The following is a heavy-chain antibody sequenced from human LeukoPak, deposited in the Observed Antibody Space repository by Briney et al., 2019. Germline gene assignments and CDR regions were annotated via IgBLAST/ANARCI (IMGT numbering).Heavy chain of an antibody. CDR1: GGSISSYY. Sequence: PSETLSLTCTGSGGSISSYYWSWIRQPPGKGLEWIGYIYYSGSTNYNPSLKSRVTISVDTSKNQFSLKLSSVTAADTAVYYCARDACSSTSCPYYFDYWGQGTLVTVSS. CDR2: IYYSGST. D-gene: IGHD2-2*01. V-gene: IGHV4-59*01. CDR3: ARDACSSTSCPYYFDY. J-gene: IGHJ4*02.